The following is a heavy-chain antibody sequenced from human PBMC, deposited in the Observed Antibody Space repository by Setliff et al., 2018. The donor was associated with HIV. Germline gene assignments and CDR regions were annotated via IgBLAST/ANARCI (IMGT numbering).Heavy chain of an antibody. CDR2: VSGYDGHA. Sequence: GASVKVSCKTSGYKFSINVINWVRQAPGQGLEWMGWVSGYDGHANYAQKLQGRVTMTSDRSTTTAYMELKNLTSDDTAVYYCARGPAGESYGMDVWGQGTTVTVSS. V-gene: IGHV1-18*01. CDR1: GYKFSINV. CDR3: ARGPAGESYGMDV. D-gene: IGHD3-10*01. J-gene: IGHJ6*02.